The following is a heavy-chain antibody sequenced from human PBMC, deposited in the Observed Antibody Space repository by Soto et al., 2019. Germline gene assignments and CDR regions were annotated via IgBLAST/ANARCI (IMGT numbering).Heavy chain of an antibody. V-gene: IGHV6-1*01. J-gene: IGHJ4*02. D-gene: IGHD6-19*01. CDR1: GERVCSTTSA. CDR3: ARGVAGSGFDL. Sequence: SPTLPLTGAISGERVCSTTSAWNWIRSSPSRGLEWLGRTYYRSNWRHDYAVSVKSRITVNPDTSKNHFSLQLNSVTPDDTAVYYCARGVAGSGFDLWGQGTLVTVSS. CDR2: TYYRSNWRH.